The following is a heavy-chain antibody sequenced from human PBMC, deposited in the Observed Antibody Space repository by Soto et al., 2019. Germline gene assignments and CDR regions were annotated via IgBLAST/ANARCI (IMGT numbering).Heavy chain of an antibody. V-gene: IGHV1-18*04. CDR1: GYAYTSYG. D-gene: IGHD3-10*01. Sequence: APVKVSFKAPGYAYTSYGFRWARQYPGQGLEWMGFINAYNGNTNYAQKLQGRVSRTTDTSTSTAYMELVSRRYDDTAVYCCARGTYVRGSGSHYYYFGMDVWGQGTTVTV. CDR2: INAYNGNT. CDR3: ARGTYVRGSGSHYYYFGMDV. J-gene: IGHJ6*02.